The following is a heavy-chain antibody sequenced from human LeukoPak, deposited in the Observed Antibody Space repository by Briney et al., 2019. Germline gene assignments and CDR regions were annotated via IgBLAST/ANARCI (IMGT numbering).Heavy chain of an antibody. Sequence: GGSLRLSCAASAFTFNTYGMHWVRQAPGEGLQWMAFIRFDGTNEFYSDAVKGRFTISRDNSKNTLYLQMNGLRPEDTAVYYCAKDGQYSHYIDYWGQGTLVTVSS. V-gene: IGHV3-30*02. D-gene: IGHD4-11*01. J-gene: IGHJ4*02. CDR2: IRFDGTNE. CDR3: AKDGQYSHYIDY. CDR1: AFTFNTYG.